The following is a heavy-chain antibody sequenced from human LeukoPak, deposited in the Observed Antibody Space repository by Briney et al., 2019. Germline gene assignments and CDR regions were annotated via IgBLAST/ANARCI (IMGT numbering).Heavy chain of an antibody. CDR2: INHSGST. J-gene: IGHJ6*03. Sequence: PSETLSLTCAVYGGSFSGYYWSWIRQPPGKGLEWIGEINHSGSTNYNPSLKSRVTISVDTSKNQFSLKLSSVTAADTAVYYCARGRYYYGSGSYVKYYYYMDVWGKGTTVTVSS. CDR3: ARGRYYYGSGSYVKYYYYMDV. CDR1: GGSFSGYY. V-gene: IGHV4-34*01. D-gene: IGHD3-10*01.